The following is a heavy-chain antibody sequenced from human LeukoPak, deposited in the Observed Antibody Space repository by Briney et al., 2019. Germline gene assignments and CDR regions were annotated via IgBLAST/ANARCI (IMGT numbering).Heavy chain of an antibody. D-gene: IGHD3-10*01. V-gene: IGHV4-39*07. J-gene: IGHJ4*02. Sequence: SSETLSLTCTVSGGSISSGGFYWGWVRQPPGKGLEWIGSIYYSGNIYYNPSLKSRVTISVDTSKNQFSLKLGSVTAADTAVYYCARVSLVRGAPDYYFDYWGQGTLVTVSS. CDR2: IYYSGNI. CDR3: ARVSLVRGAPDYYFDY. CDR1: GGSISSGGFY.